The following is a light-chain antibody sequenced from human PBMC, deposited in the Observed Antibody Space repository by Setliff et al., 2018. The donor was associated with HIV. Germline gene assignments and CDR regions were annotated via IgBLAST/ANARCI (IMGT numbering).Light chain of an antibody. V-gene: IGLV2-23*01. CDR2: QAT. Sequence: QSVLTQPASVSGSPGQSITISCTGTSSDVGRYNLVSWYQQHPGKAPKLMIYQATKRPSGVSNRFSGSKSGNTASLTIPGLQAEDEADYYCCSNTGSNTYVFGTGTKVTVL. CDR1: SSDVGRYNL. CDR3: CSNTGSNTYV. J-gene: IGLJ1*01.